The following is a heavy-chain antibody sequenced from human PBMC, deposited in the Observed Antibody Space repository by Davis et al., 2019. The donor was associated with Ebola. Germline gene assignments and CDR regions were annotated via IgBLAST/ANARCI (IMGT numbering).Heavy chain of an antibody. J-gene: IGHJ6*02. Sequence: GGSLRLSCAASGFTFSSYSMNWVRQAPGKGLEWVSSISSSSSYIYYADSVKGRFTISRDNAKNSLYLQMNSLRAEDTAVYYCARDRVESAAMGVIYYYYGMDVWGQGTTVTVSS. CDR3: ARDRVESAAMGVIYYYYGMDV. CDR2: ISSSSSYI. CDR1: GFTFSSYS. V-gene: IGHV3-21*01. D-gene: IGHD2-2*01.